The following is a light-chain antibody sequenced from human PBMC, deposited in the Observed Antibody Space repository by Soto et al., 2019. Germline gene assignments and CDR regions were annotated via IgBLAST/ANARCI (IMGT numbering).Light chain of an antibody. CDR1: QSVSSS. V-gene: IGKV3-15*01. CDR2: GAS. J-gene: IGKJ3*01. Sequence: EIVMTQSPATLSLSPGERVTLSCRASQSVSSSLAWYQQKPGQAPRLLIYGASTKATGIPARFSGSGSGTDFTLTISSLQSEDFAVYYCQQYNNWPPFTFGPGTKVDIK. CDR3: QQYNNWPPFT.